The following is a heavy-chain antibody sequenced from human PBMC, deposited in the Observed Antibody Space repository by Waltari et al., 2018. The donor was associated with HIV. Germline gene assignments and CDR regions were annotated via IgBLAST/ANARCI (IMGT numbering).Heavy chain of an antibody. Sequence: QVQLQESGPGLVKPPDPLSLPCAVSDFSLSSGHYWGWIRQSPGKGLEWIGSVFHSGSTFYKPSFKSRVSISVDTSKNQFSLKLTSVTAADTAVYYCARQPAPDSTWFQIYFDYWGQGTVVTVSS. D-gene: IGHD6-13*01. V-gene: IGHV4-38-2*01. CDR3: ARQPAPDSTWFQIYFDY. CDR2: VFHSGST. J-gene: IGHJ4*02. CDR1: DFSLSSGHY.